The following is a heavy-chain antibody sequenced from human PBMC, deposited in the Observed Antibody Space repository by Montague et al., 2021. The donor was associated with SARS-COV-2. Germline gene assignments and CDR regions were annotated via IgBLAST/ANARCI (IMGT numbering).Heavy chain of an antibody. CDR1: GGPLRGHI. V-gene: IGHV4-34*01. D-gene: IGHD3-10*01. CDR3: ARGAGRGYYGSGTFDY. Sequence: SETLSLTCAVYGGPLRGHIWSWIRQSPGKGLEWIGEINHAGGTTYSPSLFSRVTILLDASKNQFSLKMTSVTAADTALYFCARGAGRGYYGSGTFDYWGQGTLVTVSS. CDR2: INHAGGT. J-gene: IGHJ4*02.